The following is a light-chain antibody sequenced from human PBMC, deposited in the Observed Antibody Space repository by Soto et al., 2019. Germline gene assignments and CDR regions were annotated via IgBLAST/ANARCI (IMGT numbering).Light chain of an antibody. Sequence: DIHMTQSPSTLSASAGDRVNITCRASQDISTWLAWYQQKPGKAPKLLIYKASSLESEVPSRFSGSGSGTEFTLNINSLQPDDFASYFCQQYNTYPFTFGQGTKLEIQ. CDR3: QQYNTYPFT. V-gene: IGKV1-5*03. CDR2: KAS. J-gene: IGKJ2*01. CDR1: QDISTW.